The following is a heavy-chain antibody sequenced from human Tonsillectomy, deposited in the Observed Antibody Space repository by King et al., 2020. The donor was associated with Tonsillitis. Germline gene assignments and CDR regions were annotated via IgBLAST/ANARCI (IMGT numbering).Heavy chain of an antibody. CDR3: ARELLWSSGWGIDN. CDR2: ISHDGSRT. Sequence: VQLVESGGGVVQPGRPLRLSCAASGFTFSTYAIHWVRQAPGKGLEWVALISHDGSRTYYTDSVQGRLTISRDNSNSTLYLQMTSLRTEDTAIYYCARELLWSSGWGIDNWGRGTLVTVSS. V-gene: IGHV3-33*05. CDR1: GFTFSTYA. D-gene: IGHD6-19*01. J-gene: IGHJ4*02.